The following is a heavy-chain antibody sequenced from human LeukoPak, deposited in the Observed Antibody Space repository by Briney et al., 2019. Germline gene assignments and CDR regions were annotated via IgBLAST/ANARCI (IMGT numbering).Heavy chain of an antibody. CDR3: ASSIIHAFDI. J-gene: IGHJ3*02. V-gene: IGHV4-38-2*01. CDR1: GYSISSGYY. CDR2: IYHSGST. Sequence: SETLSLTCAVSGYSISSGYYRGWIRQPPGKGLEWIGSIYHSGSTYYNPSLKSRVTISVDTPKNQFSLKLSSVTAADTAEYYCASSIIHAFDIWGQGTMVTVSS.